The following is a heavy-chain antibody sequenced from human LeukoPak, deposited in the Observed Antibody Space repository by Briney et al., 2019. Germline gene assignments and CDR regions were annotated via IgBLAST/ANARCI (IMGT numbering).Heavy chain of an antibody. CDR2: ISSSSSYI. J-gene: IGHJ5*02. CDR1: GFTFSSYS. D-gene: IGHD6-19*01. V-gene: IGHV3-21*01. Sequence: PGGSLRLSCAASGFTFSSYSMNWVRQAPGKGLEWVSSISSSSSYIYYADSVKGRFTISRDNAKNSLYLQMNSLRAEDTAVYYCARDLAPRIAVAGTRRGWFDPWGQGTPVTVSS. CDR3: ARDLAPRIAVAGTRRGWFDP.